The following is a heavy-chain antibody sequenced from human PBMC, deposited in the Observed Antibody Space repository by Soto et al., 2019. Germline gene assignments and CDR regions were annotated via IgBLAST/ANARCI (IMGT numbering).Heavy chain of an antibody. CDR3: ARDKITGPFDY. D-gene: IGHD2-8*02. V-gene: IGHV4-34*01. J-gene: IGHJ4*02. CDR1: CGSFSGYD. CDR2: INHSGST. Sequence: SETLSLTCAVPCGSFSGYDWSWIRQPPGKGLEWIGEINHSGSTNYNPSLKSRVTISVDTSKNQFSLKLTSVTAADTAVYYCARDKITGPFDYWGQGTLVTVSS.